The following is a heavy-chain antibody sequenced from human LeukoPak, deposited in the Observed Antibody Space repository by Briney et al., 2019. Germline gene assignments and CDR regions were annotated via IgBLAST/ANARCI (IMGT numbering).Heavy chain of an antibody. CDR3: AKTPRGYTYVPDS. D-gene: IGHD5-18*01. V-gene: IGHV3-23*01. CDR2: VSGSGSNT. J-gene: IGHJ5*01. CDR1: GFTFSSCA. Sequence: GGSLRLSCAASGFTFSSCAMSWVRQAPGKGLEWVSTVSGSGSNTFYADSVKGRFIISRDNSKDAHYLQMDSLRADDTAVYFCAKTPRGYTYVPDSWGQGTLVTVSS.